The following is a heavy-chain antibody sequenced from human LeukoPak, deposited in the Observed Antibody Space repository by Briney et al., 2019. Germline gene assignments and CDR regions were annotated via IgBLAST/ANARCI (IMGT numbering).Heavy chain of an antibody. J-gene: IGHJ4*02. Sequence: GSLVKVSCKASGGTFSSYAISWVRQAPGQGLEWVGGIIPIFGTANYAQKFQGRVTITADKSTSTAYMELSSLRSEDTAVYYCVPDGSGSYIAYWGQGTLVTVSS. V-gene: IGHV1-69*06. CDR2: IIPIFGTA. CDR1: GGTFSSYA. D-gene: IGHD3-10*01. CDR3: VPDGSGSYIAY.